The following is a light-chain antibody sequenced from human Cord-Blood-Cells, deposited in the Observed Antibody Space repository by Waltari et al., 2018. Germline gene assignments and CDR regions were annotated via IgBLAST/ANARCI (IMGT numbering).Light chain of an antibody. Sequence: DIQMTQSPSTLSASVGDRVTITCRASQSISSWLAWYQQKPGKAPKLLIYKSSSLESGVPSRFSGSGSGTEFTLTISSLQPDDFATYYCQQYNSYPYTFGQGTKLEIK. CDR3: QQYNSYPYT. CDR1: QSISSW. CDR2: KSS. V-gene: IGKV1-5*03. J-gene: IGKJ2*01.